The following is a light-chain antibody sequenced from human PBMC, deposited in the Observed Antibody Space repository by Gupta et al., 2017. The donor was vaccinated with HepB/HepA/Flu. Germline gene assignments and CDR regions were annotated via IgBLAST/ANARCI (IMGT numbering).Light chain of an antibody. Sequence: PXSXPXXPXQSXTISXPGTSNDIGSNKYVSWYQQFPGRAPKLMIYDVSNRPSGFSYRFSGSKSGNTASLTISGLQAEDEADYYCSSYGTADIFGTGTRVIVL. V-gene: IGLV2-14*03. CDR3: SSYGTADI. J-gene: IGLJ1*01. CDR2: DVS. CDR1: SNDIGSNKY.